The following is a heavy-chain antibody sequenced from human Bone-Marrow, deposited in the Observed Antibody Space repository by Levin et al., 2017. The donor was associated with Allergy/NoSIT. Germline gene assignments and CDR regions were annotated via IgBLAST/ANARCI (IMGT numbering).Heavy chain of an antibody. CDR3: TTDLYYALRYLDPETFDT. J-gene: IGHJ3*02. D-gene: IGHD3-9*01. V-gene: IGHV3-15*01. CDR2: IKSKTEVGTT. Sequence: GGSLRLSCAASGFTFSNAWLRWARQAPGKGLEWVGRIKSKTEVGTTEYAAPVKGRFTISRDDSKNTLYLQMNSRQTVDTAVYYCTTDLYYALRYLDPETFDTWGQGTVVTVYS. CDR1: GFTFSNAW.